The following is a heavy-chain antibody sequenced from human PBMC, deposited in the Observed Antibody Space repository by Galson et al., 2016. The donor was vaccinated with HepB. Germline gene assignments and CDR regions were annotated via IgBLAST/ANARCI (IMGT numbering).Heavy chain of an antibody. D-gene: IGHD5-12*01. CDR2: ISYDGTNK. CDR3: AREVGGYSGYDP. CDR1: GFIFSSYA. Sequence: SLRLSCAAPGFIFSSYAIHWVRQAPGKGLEWVAVISYDGTNKYYADSVKGRFTISRDNANNSLYLQMNSLRADDTAVYYCAREVGGYSGYDPWGQGTLVTVSS. J-gene: IGHJ5*02. V-gene: IGHV3-30-3*01.